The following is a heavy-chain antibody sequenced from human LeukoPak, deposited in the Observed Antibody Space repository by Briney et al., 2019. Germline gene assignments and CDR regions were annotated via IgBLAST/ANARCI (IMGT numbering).Heavy chain of an antibody. Sequence: GGSLRLSCTAAGFNFGTYWVSWVRQSPEKGLEFVANIKYDDTVKNYVDSVKGRFTISRDNPSNSVYLQMDSLRPEDTALYYCARDPDSSAFDYWGQGAQVTVSS. J-gene: IGHJ4*02. CDR1: GFNFGTYW. CDR2: IKYDDTVK. D-gene: IGHD2-15*01. V-gene: IGHV3-7*01. CDR3: ARDPDSSAFDY.